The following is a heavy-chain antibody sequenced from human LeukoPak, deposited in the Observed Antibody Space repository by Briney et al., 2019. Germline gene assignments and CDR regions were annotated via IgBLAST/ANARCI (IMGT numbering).Heavy chain of an antibody. V-gene: IGHV4-59*01. CDR1: GGSISSSY. J-gene: IGHJ4*02. Sequence: SETLSLTCTVSGGSISSSYWSWIRQPPGKGLEWIGYIYYTGSTNYNPSLKSRVTISVDRPKNQFSLKLSSVTAADTAVYYCARHDYGDYPDDSCGQGTLVTVSS. CDR3: ARHDYGDYPDDS. CDR2: IYYTGST. D-gene: IGHD4-17*01.